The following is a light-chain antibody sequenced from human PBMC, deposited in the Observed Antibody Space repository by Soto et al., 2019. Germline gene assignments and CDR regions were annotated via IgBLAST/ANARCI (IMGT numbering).Light chain of an antibody. Sequence: SYELTQPPSVSVAPGQTARITCGGNNLGSKSVHWYQQKPGQAPVLVVYDDSDRPSGIPDRFSGSNSGYTATLTISRVEAGDEADYYCQVWDTSGDHVVFGGGTKLTVL. J-gene: IGLJ2*01. CDR3: QVWDTSGDHVV. CDR2: DDS. CDR1: NLGSKS. V-gene: IGLV3-21*02.